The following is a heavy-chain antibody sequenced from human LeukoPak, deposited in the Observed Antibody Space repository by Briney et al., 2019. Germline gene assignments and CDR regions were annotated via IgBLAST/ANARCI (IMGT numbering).Heavy chain of an antibody. Sequence: ASVKVSCKASGYTFTGYYMHWVRQAPGQGLEWMGWINPNSGDTNYAQNFQGRVTMTRDTSISTAYMELSSLRSDDTAVYYCARDLAAAGRLYYFDYWGQGTLVTVSS. J-gene: IGHJ4*02. CDR2: INPNSGDT. CDR1: GYTFTGYY. CDR3: ARDLAAAGRLYYFDY. D-gene: IGHD6-13*01. V-gene: IGHV1-2*02.